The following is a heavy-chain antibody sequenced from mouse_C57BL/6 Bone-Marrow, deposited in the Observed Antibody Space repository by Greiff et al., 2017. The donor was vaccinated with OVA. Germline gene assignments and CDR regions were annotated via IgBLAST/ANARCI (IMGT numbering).Heavy chain of an antibody. J-gene: IGHJ2*01. Sequence: VQLKESGGDLVKPGGSLKLSCAASGFTFSSYGMSWVRQTPDKRLEWVATISSGGSYTYYPDSVKGRFTLSRDNAKNTLYLRMSSLKSEDKAMYNCAGRGYDYIDYWGQGTTLTVSS. CDR3: AGRGYDYIDY. CDR2: ISSGGSYT. V-gene: IGHV5-6*01. D-gene: IGHD2-3*01. CDR1: GFTFSSYG.